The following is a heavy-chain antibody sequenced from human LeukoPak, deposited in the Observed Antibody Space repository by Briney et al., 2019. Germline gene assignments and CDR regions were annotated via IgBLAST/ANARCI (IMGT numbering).Heavy chain of an antibody. CDR1: GGTFSSYA. CDR3: ARGHVDTAISEFDY. J-gene: IGHJ4*02. Sequence: GASVKVSCKASGGTFSSYAISWVRQAPGQGLEWMGGIIPIFGTANYAQKFQGRVTITADESTSTAYMELSSLRSDDTAVYYCARGHVDTAISEFDYWGQGTLVTVSS. V-gene: IGHV1-69*13. D-gene: IGHD5-18*01. CDR2: IIPIFGTA.